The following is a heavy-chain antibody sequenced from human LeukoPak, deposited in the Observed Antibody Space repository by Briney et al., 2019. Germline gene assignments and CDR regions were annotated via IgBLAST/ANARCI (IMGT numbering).Heavy chain of an antibody. CDR2: INHSGGT. J-gene: IGHJ4*02. CDR3: ARRPRNSGRYDVASGLGY. CDR1: GESFSDYH. V-gene: IGHV4-34*01. Sequence: SETLSLTCAVYGESFSDYHWTWIRQPPGKGLEWIGEINHSGGTNYNPSLKSRVAISMETSKSQFSLKLRSVTAADTAVYYCARRPRNSGRYDVASGLGYWGQGTQVTVSS. D-gene: IGHD2/OR15-2a*01.